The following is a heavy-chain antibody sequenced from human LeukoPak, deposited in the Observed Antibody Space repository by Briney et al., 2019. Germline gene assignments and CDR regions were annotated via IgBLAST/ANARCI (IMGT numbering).Heavy chain of an antibody. V-gene: IGHV3-13*01. CDR2: IGIPGDT. CDR3: AKAFDYNGLRGEGGSFDY. J-gene: IGHJ4*02. CDR1: GFNISKYD. Sequence: GGSLRLSCAASGFNISKYDMHWVRQTTKRRLEWVSGIGIPGDTYYVDAVKGRFTVSRENAKNSVYLQMNGLRDEDTAVYFCAKAFDYNGLRGEGGSFDYWGQGALVTVSP. D-gene: IGHD4-11*01.